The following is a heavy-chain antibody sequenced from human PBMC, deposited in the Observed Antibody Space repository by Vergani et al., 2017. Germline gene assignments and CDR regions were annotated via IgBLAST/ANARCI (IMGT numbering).Heavy chain of an antibody. D-gene: IGHD3-9*01. V-gene: IGHV1-8*03. J-gene: IGHJ5*02. CDR2: MNPNSGNT. CDR3: AREGTDGSRPPRVYYDSPRGFDP. CDR1: GYTFTSYD. Sequence: QVPLVQSGAAVKKPGASVKVSCKASGYTFTSYDINWVRQATGQGLEWMGWMNPNSGNTGYAQKFQGRVTITRNTSISTAYMELSSLRSEDTAVYYCAREGTDGSRPPRVYYDSPRGFDPWGQGTLVTVSS.